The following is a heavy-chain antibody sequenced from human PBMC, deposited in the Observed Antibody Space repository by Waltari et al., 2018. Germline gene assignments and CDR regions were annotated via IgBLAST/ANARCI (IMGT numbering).Heavy chain of an antibody. CDR3: ATDQNWGSAY. CDR2: IITDGTEK. D-gene: IGHD3-16*01. Sequence: VQLVESGGGLVQPGDSLRLSCAASGFIFSNYWMGWVRQAPDKGLEWVASIITDGTEKHYMDSVKGRFTISRDNAKNSLYLQMNSLRVEDTAVYYCATDQNWGSAYWGQGTLVTVSS. V-gene: IGHV3-7*03. CDR1: GFIFSNYW. J-gene: IGHJ4*02.